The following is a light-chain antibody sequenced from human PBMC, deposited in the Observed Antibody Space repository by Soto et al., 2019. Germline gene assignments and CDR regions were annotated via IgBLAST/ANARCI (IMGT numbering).Light chain of an antibody. V-gene: IGLV7-46*01. Sequence: QAVVTQEPSLTVSPGGTVTLTCGSSTGAVTGGHYPFWFQQKPGQAPRTLIYETSNKHSWTPARFSGSLLGGKAALTLSGAQPEDEAEYYCLLSYSGARVFGGGTKLTVL. CDR2: ETS. J-gene: IGLJ2*01. CDR1: TGAVTGGHY. CDR3: LLSYSGARV.